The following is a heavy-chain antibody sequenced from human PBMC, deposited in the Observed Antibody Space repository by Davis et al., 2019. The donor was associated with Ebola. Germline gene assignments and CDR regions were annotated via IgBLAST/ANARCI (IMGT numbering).Heavy chain of an antibody. CDR3: ARLGIEAVGTSSWYWFDP. J-gene: IGHJ5*02. CDR1: GGSISSSSYY. Sequence: PSETLSLTCTVSGGSISSSSYYRGWIRQPPGKGLEWIGSMYYSGSTYYNPSLKSRVTISVDTSKNQFSLKLSSVTAADTAVYYCARLGIEAVGTSSWYWFDPWGQGTLVTVSS. CDR2: MYYSGST. V-gene: IGHV4-39*01. D-gene: IGHD6-13*01.